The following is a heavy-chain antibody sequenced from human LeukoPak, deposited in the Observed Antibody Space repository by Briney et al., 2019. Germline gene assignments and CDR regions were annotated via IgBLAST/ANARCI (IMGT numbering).Heavy chain of an antibody. CDR3: ARLLGQVVSPGYSYGVGVHYYYYGMDV. V-gene: IGHV3-7*03. CDR2: IKQDGSEK. D-gene: IGHD5-18*01. J-gene: IGHJ6*02. CDR1: GGSISSSNW. Sequence: PSETLSLTCAVSGGSISSSNWWSWVRQPPGKGLEWVANIKQDGSEKYYVDSVKGRFTISRDNAKNSLYLQVNSLRAEDTAVYYCARLLGQVVSPGYSYGVGVHYYYYGMDVWGQGTTVTVSS.